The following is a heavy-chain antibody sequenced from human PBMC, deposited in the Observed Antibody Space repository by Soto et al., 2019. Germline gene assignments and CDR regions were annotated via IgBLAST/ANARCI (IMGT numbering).Heavy chain of an antibody. Sequence: GGSLRLSCVASGFTFSDYSMNWVRQAPGKGLEWVSSISSGSIYTYYTDPVKGRFTISRDNAKKSTYLQMNSLRAEDTAVFYCARRSELLWYGMDVWGQGTTVTVSS. V-gene: IGHV3-21*01. CDR3: ARRSELLWYGMDV. J-gene: IGHJ6*02. D-gene: IGHD3-10*01. CDR2: ISSGSIYT. CDR1: GFTFSDYS.